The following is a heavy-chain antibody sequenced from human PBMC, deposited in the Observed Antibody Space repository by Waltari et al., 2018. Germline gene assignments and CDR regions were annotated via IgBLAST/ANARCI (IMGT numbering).Heavy chain of an antibody. V-gene: IGHV4-39*01. D-gene: IGHD2-21*01. CDR3: ARHQVYCGDDRCYPPFDH. Sequence: QLQLQELGPGLVNPSETLLLTCTVSGGSISTKTYYWGWIRQPPGKGLEWIGSFYYKWGTYHNRSLKSRVHISVDSSKNQFSLKLNSVTAADTALYYCARHQVYCGDDRCYPPFDHWGQGTLVNVSS. J-gene: IGHJ4*02. CDR1: GGSISTKTYY. CDR2: FYYKWGT.